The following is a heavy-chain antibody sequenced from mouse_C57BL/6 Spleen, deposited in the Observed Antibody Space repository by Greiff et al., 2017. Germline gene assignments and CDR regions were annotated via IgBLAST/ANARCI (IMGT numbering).Heavy chain of an antibody. Sequence: EVQLVESGGGLVKPGGSLKLSCAASGFTFSGYGMHWVRQAPDKGLEWVANISSGSSCTYYADKVKGRFTISRDNATNTLYLQMTSLRSEDTAMYYCAKCDCSYAMDCWGQGASVTVSS. CDR1: GFTFSGYG. D-gene: IGHD2-4*01. CDR2: ISSGSSCT. J-gene: IGHJ4*01. V-gene: IGHV5-17*01. CDR3: AKCDCSYAMDC.